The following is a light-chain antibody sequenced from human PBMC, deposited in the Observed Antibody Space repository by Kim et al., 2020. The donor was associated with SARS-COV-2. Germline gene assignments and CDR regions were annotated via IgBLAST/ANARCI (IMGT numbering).Light chain of an antibody. J-gene: IGLJ2*01. Sequence: VSPGQTARSTCSGDALPKQYAYWYQQKPGQAPVVVIYKDSERPSGIPERFSGSSSGTTVTLTISGVQAEDEADYYCQSADSSGTVVFGGGTQLTVL. CDR3: QSADSSGTVV. CDR1: ALPKQY. V-gene: IGLV3-25*03. CDR2: KDS.